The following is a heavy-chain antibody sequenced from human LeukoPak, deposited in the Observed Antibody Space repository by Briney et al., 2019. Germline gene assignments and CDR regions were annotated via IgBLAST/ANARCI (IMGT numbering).Heavy chain of an antibody. J-gene: IGHJ4*02. Sequence: GGSLRLSCAASGFTFTNYPMNWVRQAAGKGLEWVSVITGSGGSTKYADSVKGRFTISRDNSKNTLYLQMNSLRGEDTAVYYCAKDNYFRWGQGTLATVSS. V-gene: IGHV3-23*01. CDR2: ITGSGGST. D-gene: IGHD3-10*01. CDR3: AKDNYFR. CDR1: GFTFTNYP.